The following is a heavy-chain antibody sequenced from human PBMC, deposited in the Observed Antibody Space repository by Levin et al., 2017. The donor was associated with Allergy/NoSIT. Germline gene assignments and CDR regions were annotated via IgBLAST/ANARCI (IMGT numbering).Heavy chain of an antibody. Sequence: SQTLSLTCTVSGGSISSGDYYWSWIRQPPGKGLEWIGYIYYSGSTYYNPSLKSRVTISVDTSKNQFSLKLSSVTAADTAVYYCASYDSSGYYYHYWGQGTLVTVSS. V-gene: IGHV4-30-4*01. CDR1: GGSISSGDYY. D-gene: IGHD3-22*01. CDR2: IYYSGST. CDR3: ASYDSSGYYYHY. J-gene: IGHJ4*02.